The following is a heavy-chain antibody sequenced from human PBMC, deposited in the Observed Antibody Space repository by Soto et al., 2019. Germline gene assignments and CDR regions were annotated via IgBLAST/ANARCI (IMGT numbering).Heavy chain of an antibody. Sequence: GGSLRLSCRASGSDFSSYSMNWVRQAPGQGLEWIAYVSLDSDSIQYADSVKGRFTISRDDAENSLYLQMDSLRDEDTATYYCARLYYDYVWGQGTTVTVSS. D-gene: IGHD3-3*01. CDR3: ARLYYDYV. J-gene: IGHJ6*02. V-gene: IGHV3-48*02. CDR1: GSDFSSYS. CDR2: VSLDSDSI.